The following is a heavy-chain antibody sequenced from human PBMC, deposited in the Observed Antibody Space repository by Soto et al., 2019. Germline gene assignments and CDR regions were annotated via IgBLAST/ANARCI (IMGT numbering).Heavy chain of an antibody. D-gene: IGHD6-13*01. Sequence: EVQLLQSGGGLVQPGGSLRLSCAASGFTFSTYGMSWVRQAPGKGLEWVSSIGGGSGSTYYVDSVKGRFIISRDNSKNTRYVQMNSLRAEDTAVYYCAKREIAAAGSRFFDYWGQGSLVTVAS. CDR2: IGGGSGST. CDR3: AKREIAAAGSRFFDY. V-gene: IGHV3-23*01. CDR1: GFTFSTYG. J-gene: IGHJ4*02.